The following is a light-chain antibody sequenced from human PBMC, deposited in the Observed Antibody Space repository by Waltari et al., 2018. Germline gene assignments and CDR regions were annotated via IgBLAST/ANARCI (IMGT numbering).Light chain of an antibody. CDR2: AAS. V-gene: IGKV1-39*01. J-gene: IGKJ1*01. CDR1: QIFTRY. CDR3: QQSYSIPQT. Sequence: DIQMTQSPSSLSASVGDSVTVTCRASQIFTRYLHLYQQKPGQAPTLLIYAASTLQSGVPSRFSGSGSGTDFTLTISSLQPEDFATYYCQQSYSIPQTFGQGTKVEVK.